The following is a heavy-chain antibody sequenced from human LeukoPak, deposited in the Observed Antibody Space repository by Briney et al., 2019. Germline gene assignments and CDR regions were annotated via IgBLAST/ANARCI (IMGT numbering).Heavy chain of an antibody. CDR2: ISSSGSTI. CDR3: ARGEYQLLHYYYYGMDV. D-gene: IGHD2-2*01. Sequence: QPGGSLRLSCAASGFTFSSYEMNWVRQAPGKGLEGVSYISSSGSTIYYADSVKGRFTIPRDNAKNSLYLQMNSLRAEDTAVYYCARGEYQLLHYYYYGMDVWGKGTTVTVSS. CDR1: GFTFSSYE. J-gene: IGHJ6*04. V-gene: IGHV3-48*03.